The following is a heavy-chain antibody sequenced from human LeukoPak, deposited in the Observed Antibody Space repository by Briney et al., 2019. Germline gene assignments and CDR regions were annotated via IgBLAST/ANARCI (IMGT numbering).Heavy chain of an antibody. V-gene: IGHV3-9*01. Sequence: PGGSLRLSCAASGFTFDDYAMHWVRQAPGKGLEWVSGVSWNSGSIGYADSVKGRFTISRDNAKNSLYLQMNSLRAEDTALYYCAKDRVVRGVNTYYFDYWGQGTLVTVSS. CDR1: GFTFDDYA. D-gene: IGHD3-10*01. J-gene: IGHJ4*02. CDR3: AKDRVVRGVNTYYFDY. CDR2: VSWNSGSI.